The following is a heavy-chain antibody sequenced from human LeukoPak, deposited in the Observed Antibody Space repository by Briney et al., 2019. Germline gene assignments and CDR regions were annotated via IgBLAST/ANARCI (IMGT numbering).Heavy chain of an antibody. D-gene: IGHD3-9*01. Sequence: GGSLRLSCAASGFTFDDYAMHWVRQAPGKGLEWVSGISWNSGSIVYADSVKGRFTISRDNAKNSLYLKMNTLKPADTALYYCAKDGYYDILTGYYEFHYWGQGTLVTVSS. CDR1: GFTFDDYA. V-gene: IGHV3-9*01. CDR3: AKDGYYDILTGYYEFHY. J-gene: IGHJ4*02. CDR2: ISWNSGSI.